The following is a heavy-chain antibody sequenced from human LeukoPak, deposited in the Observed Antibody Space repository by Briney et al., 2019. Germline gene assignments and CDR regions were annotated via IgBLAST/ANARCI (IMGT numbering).Heavy chain of an antibody. V-gene: IGHV3-30*18. CDR1: GFTFSSYG. CDR3: AKDHLAGYSYGGYYFDY. J-gene: IGHJ4*02. CDR2: ISYDGSNK. Sequence: GGSLRLSCAASGFTFSSYGMHWVSQAPGKGLEWVAVISYDGSNKYYADSVKGRFTISRDNSKNTLYLQMNSLRAEDTAVYYCAKDHLAGYSYGGYYFDYWGQGTLVTVSS. D-gene: IGHD5-18*01.